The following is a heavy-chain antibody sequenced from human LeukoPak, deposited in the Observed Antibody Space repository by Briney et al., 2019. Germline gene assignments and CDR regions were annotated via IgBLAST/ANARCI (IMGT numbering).Heavy chain of an antibody. CDR3: ARGVPGGLDY. V-gene: IGHV3-13*04. J-gene: IGHJ4*02. D-gene: IGHD3-10*01. CDR1: GFTFSNYD. Sequence: GGSLRLSCTASGFTFSNYDMHWLRQVTGKGLEWVSGIGTAGDTNYLDSVKGRFTISRENAKNSLYLQMNSLRAGDTAVYYCARGVPGGLDYWGQGTLVTVSS. CDR2: IGTAGDT.